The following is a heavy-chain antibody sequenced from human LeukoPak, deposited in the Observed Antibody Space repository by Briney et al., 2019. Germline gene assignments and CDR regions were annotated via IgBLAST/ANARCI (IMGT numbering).Heavy chain of an antibody. D-gene: IGHD6-13*01. J-gene: IGHJ4*02. CDR1: GFTFGDYY. Sequence: KSGGSLRLSCAASGFTFGDYYMSWIRQAPGKGLEWVSYISSSSSYTKYADSVEGRFTISRDNTKNSLYLQMNSLRAEDTAVYYCAREVNTAAGTQVDYWGQGTLVTVSS. V-gene: IGHV3-11*06. CDR2: ISSSSSYT. CDR3: AREVNTAAGTQVDY.